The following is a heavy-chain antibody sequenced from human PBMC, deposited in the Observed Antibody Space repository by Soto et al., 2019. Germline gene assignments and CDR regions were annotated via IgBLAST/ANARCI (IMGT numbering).Heavy chain of an antibody. V-gene: IGHV4-31*03. CDR3: ARGVLY. CDR1: GGSISSGGYF. D-gene: IGHD1-1*01. CDR2: IFYSGTT. J-gene: IGHJ4*02. Sequence: QVQLQESGPGLVKPSQTLSLTCTVSGGSISSGGYFWSWIRQPPGQGLEWIGNIFYSGTTYLNPSLKSRVTISVDTSKNQFSLELSSVTAADTAVYFCARGVLYWGQGTLVTVSS.